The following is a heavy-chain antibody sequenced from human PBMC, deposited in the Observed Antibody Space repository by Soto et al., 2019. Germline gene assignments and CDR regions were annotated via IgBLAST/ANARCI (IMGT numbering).Heavy chain of an antibody. D-gene: IGHD6-19*01. Sequence: PSQTLSLTCAVSGESISSYFWSWIRQPPGKGLEWIGYVYASGYTNYNPSLESRVTISVDTSKDQFSLKLTSVTSADTVVYYCASTLAVPVNGRFDYWGQGVLVTVSS. CDR3: ASTLAVPVNGRFDY. J-gene: IGHJ4*02. V-gene: IGHV4-59*01. CDR2: VYASGYT. CDR1: GESISSYF.